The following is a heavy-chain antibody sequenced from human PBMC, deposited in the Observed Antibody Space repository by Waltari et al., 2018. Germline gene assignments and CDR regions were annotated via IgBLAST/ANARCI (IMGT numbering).Heavy chain of an antibody. CDR3: ARDTWVGRNWDDRGRWFDP. CDR2: ISYDGNTK. J-gene: IGHJ5*02. Sequence: QKRLVESGGGFVLTGKSLRLSCAASGFTFTSHAMHWVRQSAGKGLEWVALISYDGNTKYYADSVKGRFTISRDDSNNTLFLQMDNVRPEDTAIYHCARDTWVGRNWDDRGRWFDPWGQGTLVTVSS. D-gene: IGHD1-20*01. V-gene: IGHV3-30-3*01. CDR1: GFTFTSHA.